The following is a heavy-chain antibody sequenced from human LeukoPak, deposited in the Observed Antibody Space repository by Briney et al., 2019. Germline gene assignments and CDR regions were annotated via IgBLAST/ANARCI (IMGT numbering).Heavy chain of an antibody. CDR3: AKVSESNYDILTGYYTPYYFDY. CDR2: ISDSGGST. D-gene: IGHD3-9*01. Sequence: AGSLRLSCAASGFTFSISAMSWVRQAPGKGLEWVSGISDSGGSTFYADSVKGRFTISRDNSKNILYLQMNSLRADDTAVYYCAKVSESNYDILTGYYTPYYFDYWGQGTLVTVSS. V-gene: IGHV3-23*01. CDR1: GFTFSISA. J-gene: IGHJ4*02.